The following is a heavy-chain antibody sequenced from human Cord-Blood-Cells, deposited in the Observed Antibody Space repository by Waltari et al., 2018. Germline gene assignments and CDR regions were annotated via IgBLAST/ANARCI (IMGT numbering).Heavy chain of an antibody. J-gene: IGHJ4*02. Sequence: QVQLQQSGPGLVKPSQTLSLTCAISGDSVSSNSADWNWIRQSPWRGLEWLGRTYYRSKVYNDYAVSVKSRIAIDPDTSKNQFSLQLNSVPPEYTSVYYCARDSFRGEGFDYWGQGTLVTVSS. D-gene: IGHD2-21*01. V-gene: IGHV6-1*01. CDR2: TYYRSKVYN. CDR3: ARDSFRGEGFDY. CDR1: GDSVSSNSAD.